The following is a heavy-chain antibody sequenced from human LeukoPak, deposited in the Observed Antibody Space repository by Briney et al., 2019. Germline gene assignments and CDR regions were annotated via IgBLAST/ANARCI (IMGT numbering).Heavy chain of an antibody. Sequence: GRSLRLSCAAPGFTFSSYGMHWVRKAPGKGLEWVAVIWYDGSNKYYADSVKGRFTISRDNSKNTLYLQMNSLRAEDTAVYYCAKDSAAAAADYWGQGTLVTVSS. V-gene: IGHV3-33*06. CDR3: AKDSAAAAADY. J-gene: IGHJ4*02. CDR2: IWYDGSNK. CDR1: GFTFSSYG. D-gene: IGHD6-13*01.